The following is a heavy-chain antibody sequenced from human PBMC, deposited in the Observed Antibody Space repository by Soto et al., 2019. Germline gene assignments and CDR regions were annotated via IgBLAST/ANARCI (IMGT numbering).Heavy chain of an antibody. J-gene: IGHJ4*02. CDR2: ISSTTNYI. Sequence: GGSLRLSCVASGFTFTRYSMNWVRQAPGKGLEWVSSISSTTNYIYYADSMKGRFTVSRDNAKNSVYLEMNSLSAEDTAVYYCARESEDLTSNFDYWGQGTLVTVSS. V-gene: IGHV3-21*01. CDR3: ARESEDLTSNFDY. CDR1: GFTFTRYS.